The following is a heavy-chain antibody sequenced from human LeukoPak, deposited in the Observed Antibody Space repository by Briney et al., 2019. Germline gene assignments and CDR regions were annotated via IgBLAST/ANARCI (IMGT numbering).Heavy chain of an antibody. J-gene: IGHJ6*02. CDR1: GFTFSSYA. V-gene: IGHV3-30-3*01. D-gene: IGHD3-10*01. Sequence: GGSLRLSCAASGFTFSSYAMHWVRQAPGKGLEWVAVISYDGSNKYYADSVKGRFTISRDNSKNTLYLQMNSLRAEDTAVYYCARDELGVSGSGVYYYYGMDVWGQGTTVTVSS. CDR3: ARDELGVSGSGVYYYYGMDV. CDR2: ISYDGSNK.